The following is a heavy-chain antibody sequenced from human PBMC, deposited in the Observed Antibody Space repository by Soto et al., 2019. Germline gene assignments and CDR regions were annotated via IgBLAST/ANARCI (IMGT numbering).Heavy chain of an antibody. J-gene: IGHJ4*02. CDR1: GGSFSGYI. CDR3: ARGLFSDSSYSGGWYYFDS. D-gene: IGHD2-15*01. CDR2: INHSGSA. Sequence: QVQLQLRGAGLLKPSETLSLTCAVYGGSFSGYIWTWIRQTPEKGLQWIGQINHSGSAVYNPSLRDRVSILTMSRNQFSLELSSVTAADTALYYCARGLFSDSSYSGGWYYFDSWGQGAMDIVSS. V-gene: IGHV4-34*01.